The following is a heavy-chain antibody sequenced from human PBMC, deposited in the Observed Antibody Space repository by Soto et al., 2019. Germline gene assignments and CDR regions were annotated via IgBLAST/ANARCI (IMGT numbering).Heavy chain of an antibody. CDR2: ISAYNGNT. D-gene: IGHD6-13*01. CDR1: GYTFTSYG. V-gene: IGHV1-18*01. CDR3: ARYEQQLVLDYYYYGMDV. Sequence: GASVKVSCKASGYTFTSYGISWVRQAPGQGLEWMGWISAYNGNTNYAQKLQGRVTMTTDTSTSTAYMELRSLRSDDTAVYYCARYEQQLVLDYYYYGMDVWGQGTTVTVSS. J-gene: IGHJ6*02.